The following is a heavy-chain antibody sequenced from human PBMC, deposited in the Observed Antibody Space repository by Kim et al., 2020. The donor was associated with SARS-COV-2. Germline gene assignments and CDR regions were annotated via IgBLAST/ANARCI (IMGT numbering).Heavy chain of an antibody. Sequence: SETLSLTCTVSGGSISSSSYYWGWIRQPPGKGLEWIGSIYYSGSTYYNPSLKSRVTISVDTSKNQFSLKLSSVTAADTAVYYCARQRSSNRDVGWFDPWGQGTLVTVSS. CDR2: IYYSGST. J-gene: IGHJ5*02. CDR3: ARQRSSNRDVGWFDP. D-gene: IGHD1-26*01. CDR1: GGSISSSSYY. V-gene: IGHV4-39*01.